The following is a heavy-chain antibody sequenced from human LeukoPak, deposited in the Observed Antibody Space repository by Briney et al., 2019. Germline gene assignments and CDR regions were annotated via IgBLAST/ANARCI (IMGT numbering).Heavy chain of an antibody. CDR2: IYHSGST. CDR3: ARAVYTSGWGVRTTLDY. J-gene: IGHJ4*02. Sequence: SQTLSLTCTVSGCSISSSNWWSWVRQPLGKGLEWIAEIYHSGSTNYNPSLKRRVNIALDKSKNQFSLKLSSVTDADTAVYYCARAVYTSGWGVRTTLDYWRQGTMMTVS. D-gene: IGHD6-19*01. V-gene: IGHV4-4*02. CDR1: GCSISSSNW.